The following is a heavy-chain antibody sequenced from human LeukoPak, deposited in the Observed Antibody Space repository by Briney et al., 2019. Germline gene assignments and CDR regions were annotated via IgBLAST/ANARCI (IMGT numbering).Heavy chain of an antibody. V-gene: IGHV3-74*01. CDR3: VRDLRESDF. Sequence: GGSLRLSCAASGFTFSSYWMHWVRQAPGKGLVWVSRINPDGSTTNYADSVQGRFTISRDNAKNMLYLQMNSLRAEDTAVYYCVRDLRESDFWGQGTPVTVSS. CDR1: GFTFSSYW. CDR2: INPDGSTT. J-gene: IGHJ4*02.